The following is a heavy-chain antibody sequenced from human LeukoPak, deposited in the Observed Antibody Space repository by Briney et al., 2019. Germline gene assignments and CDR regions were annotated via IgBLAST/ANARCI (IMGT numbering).Heavy chain of an antibody. Sequence: GGSLRLSCAASGFTFSSYGMHWVRQAPGKGLEGVAFIRYDGSNKYYADSVKGRFTISRDNSKNTLYLQMNSLRAEDTAVYYCARDSRYYGSGSPRYYYGMDVWGQGTTVTVSS. V-gene: IGHV3-30*02. J-gene: IGHJ6*02. D-gene: IGHD3-10*01. CDR1: GFTFSSYG. CDR2: IRYDGSNK. CDR3: ARDSRYYGSGSPRYYYGMDV.